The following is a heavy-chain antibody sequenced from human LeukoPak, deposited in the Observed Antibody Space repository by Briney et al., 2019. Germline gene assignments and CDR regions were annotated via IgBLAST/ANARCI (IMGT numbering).Heavy chain of an antibody. CDR1: GYTFTSSD. J-gene: IGHJ5*02. CDR3: VRAIRTTVTTFWFDP. CDR2: MNPNSGNT. Sequence: ASVKVSCKTSGYTFTSSDINWVRQATGQGLEWMGWMNPNSGNTGYAQNFQGRVTMTRDTSISTAYMELSSLRSEDTAVYCCVRAIRTTVTTFWFDPWGQGTLVTVSS. V-gene: IGHV1-8*01. D-gene: IGHD4-17*01.